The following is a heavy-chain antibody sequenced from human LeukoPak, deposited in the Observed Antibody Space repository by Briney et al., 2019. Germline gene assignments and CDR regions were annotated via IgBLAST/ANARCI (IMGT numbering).Heavy chain of an antibody. V-gene: IGHV4-59*12. Sequence: KPSETLSLTCTVSGGSTSSYYWSWIRQPPGKGLEWIGYIYYSGSTNYNPSLKSRVTISVDTSKNQFSLKLSSVTAADTAVYYCARSDYYYYYMDVWGKGTTVTVSS. CDR1: GGSTSSYY. CDR2: IYYSGST. J-gene: IGHJ6*03. CDR3: ARSDYYYYYMDV.